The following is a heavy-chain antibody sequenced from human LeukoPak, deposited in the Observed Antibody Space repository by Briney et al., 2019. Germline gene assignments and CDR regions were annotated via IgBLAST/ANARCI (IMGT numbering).Heavy chain of an antibody. V-gene: IGHV4-4*08. J-gene: IGHJ5*02. CDR3: ARDAGGTWFDP. Sequence: PSETLSLTCTVSGGSISTYSWNWIPHPPGQGLEWIGYVNSHGGTYNNPSLKSRVTVSLDMSKNQFSLKLSSATAADTAVYYCARDAGGTWFDPWGQGILVTVSS. CDR1: GGSISTYS. CDR2: VNSHGGT.